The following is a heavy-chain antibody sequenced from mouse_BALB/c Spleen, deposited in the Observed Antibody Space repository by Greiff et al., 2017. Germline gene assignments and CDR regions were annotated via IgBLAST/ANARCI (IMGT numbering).Heavy chain of an antibody. CDR2: ISSGGSYT. CDR1: GFTFSSYA. Sequence: DVKLQESGGGLVKPGGSLKLSCAASGFTFSSYAMSWVRQSPEKRLEWVAEISSGGSYTYYPDTVTGRFTISRDNAKNTLYLEMSSLRSEDTAMYYCARDPLHSISWYFDVWGAGTTVTVSS. J-gene: IGHJ1*01. CDR3: ARDPLHSISWYFDV. V-gene: IGHV5-9-4*01.